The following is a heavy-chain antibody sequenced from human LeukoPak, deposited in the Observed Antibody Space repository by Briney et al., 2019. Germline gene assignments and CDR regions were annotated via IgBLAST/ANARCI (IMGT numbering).Heavy chain of an antibody. CDR2: ISGSGRTT. V-gene: IGHV3-23*01. CDR3: AKGAFLAGAYYHYSGLDV. Sequence: KSGGSLRLSCAASGFTFSSYAMSWVRQAPGEGLEWVSVISGSGRTTFYADSVKGRFTISRDKSENTVYLQMNSLRAEDTAVYYCAKGAFLAGAYYHYSGLDVWGQGTTVTVSS. D-gene: IGHD6-19*01. CDR1: GFTFSSYA. J-gene: IGHJ6*02.